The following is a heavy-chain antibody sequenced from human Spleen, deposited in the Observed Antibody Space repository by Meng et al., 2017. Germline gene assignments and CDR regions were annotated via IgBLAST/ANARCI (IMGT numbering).Heavy chain of an antibody. CDR1: GDSISTTAYY. J-gene: IGHJ3*02. Sequence: QRRLQESVPGLVKPSHTLPLTCVVSGDSISTTAYYWGWIRQPPGKGLEWIVTVSYTGRTFYNPSLKSRVTVSVDTSNNQFSLKLTSMSAAETAMYYCTRANSQGLGHNAFDIWGQGTMVTVSS. D-gene: IGHD2-21*01. CDR3: TRANSQGLGHNAFDI. V-gene: IGHV4-39*07. CDR2: VSYTGRT.